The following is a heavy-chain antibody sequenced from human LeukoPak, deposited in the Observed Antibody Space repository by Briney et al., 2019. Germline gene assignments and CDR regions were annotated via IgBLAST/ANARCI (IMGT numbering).Heavy chain of an antibody. CDR2: ISYDGNNK. D-gene: IGHD3-16*01. J-gene: IGHJ4*02. V-gene: IGHV3-30*18. CDR3: AKDRGG. Sequence: GGSLRLSCAASGFTFSSYGMHWVRQAPGKGLEWVAVISYDGNNKYYADSVKGRFTISRDNSKNTLYLQMNSLRAEDTGVYYGAKDRGGWGQGTLVTVSS. CDR1: GFTFSSYG.